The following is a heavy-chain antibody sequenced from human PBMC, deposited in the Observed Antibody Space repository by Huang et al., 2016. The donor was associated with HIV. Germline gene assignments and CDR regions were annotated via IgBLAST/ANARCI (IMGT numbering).Heavy chain of an antibody. J-gene: IGHJ6*02. D-gene: IGHD1-7*01. Sequence: VESGGRLVQPGGSIRLSCVGSTFTFGAYWMSWVRQSPGKGVEWVAKIKKDESEKYYVESVKGRFNISRDNAKKVLFLEMNNVRVEDTATYYCATKTAAMDIWGQGTTVTVS. V-gene: IGHV3-7*01. CDR1: TFTFGAYW. CDR3: ATKTAAMDI. CDR2: IKKDESEK.